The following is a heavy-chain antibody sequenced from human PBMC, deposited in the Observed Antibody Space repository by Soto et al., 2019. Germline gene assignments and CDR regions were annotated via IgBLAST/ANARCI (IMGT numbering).Heavy chain of an antibody. CDR2: INTDGRST. V-gene: IGHV3-74*01. D-gene: IGHD2-15*01. CDR1: GFTFSSYC. Sequence: EVQLVESGGGLVQPGGSLRLSCAASGFTFSSYCMHWVRQAPGKGLVWVSRINTDGRSTNYADSVKGRFTISRDNAKNTLYLQMNSLRAEDTAVYYCARETRGYCSGGSCYPYYYYYGMDVWGQGTTVTVSS. J-gene: IGHJ6*02. CDR3: ARETRGYCSGGSCYPYYYYYGMDV.